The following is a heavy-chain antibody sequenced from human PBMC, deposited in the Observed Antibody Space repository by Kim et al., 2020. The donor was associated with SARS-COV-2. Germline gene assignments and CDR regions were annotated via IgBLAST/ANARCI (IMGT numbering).Heavy chain of an antibody. CDR3: AKGYTDAHWRRSPAALDETEMEAYGMDV. Sequence: GGSLRLSCAASGFTFSSYAMSWVRQAPGKGLEWVSAISGSGGSTYYADSVKGRFTISRDNSKNTLYLQMNSLRAEDTAVYYCAKGYTDAHWRRSPAALDETEMEAYGMDVWGQGTTVTVSS. CDR2: ISGSGGST. D-gene: IGHD1-20*01. J-gene: IGHJ6*02. V-gene: IGHV3-23*01. CDR1: GFTFSSYA.